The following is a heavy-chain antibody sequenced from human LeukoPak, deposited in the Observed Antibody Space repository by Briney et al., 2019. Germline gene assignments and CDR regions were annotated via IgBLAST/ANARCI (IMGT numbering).Heavy chain of an antibody. J-gene: IGHJ4*02. Sequence: GGSLRLSCAASGFTFDDYATHWVRQAPGKGLEWVSGISWNSGSIGYADSVKGRFTISRDNAKNSLYLQMNSLRAEDTALYYCAKDITNGEAVDYWGQGTLVTVSS. CDR1: GFTFDDYA. V-gene: IGHV3-9*01. D-gene: IGHD4-17*01. CDR2: ISWNSGSI. CDR3: AKDITNGEAVDY.